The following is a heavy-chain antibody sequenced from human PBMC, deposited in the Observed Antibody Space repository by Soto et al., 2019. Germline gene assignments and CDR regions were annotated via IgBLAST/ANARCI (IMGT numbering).Heavy chain of an antibody. Sequence: GSLSLSLAASGFTFTRYAMSSVRQAPGKGLEWVSAITDSGGSTYYADSVKGRFTISRDNSKNTLYLQMNSLRAEDTAVYYCAKWYRSSGYYFYYWGQGTLVTVSS. J-gene: IGHJ4*02. D-gene: IGHD3-22*01. CDR2: ITDSGGST. CDR3: AKWYRSSGYYFYY. CDR1: GFTFTRYA. V-gene: IGHV3-23*01.